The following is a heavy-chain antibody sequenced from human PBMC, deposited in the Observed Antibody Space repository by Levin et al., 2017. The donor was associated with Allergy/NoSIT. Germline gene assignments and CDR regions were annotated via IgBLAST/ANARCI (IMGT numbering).Heavy chain of an antibody. CDR3: ARHGGEGLWFGELGPHDAFDI. CDR2: IDPSDSYT. V-gene: IGHV5-10-1*01. J-gene: IGHJ3*02. CDR1: GYSFTSYW. Sequence: PGGSLRLSCKGSGYSFTSYWISWVRQMPGKGLEWMGRIDPSDSYTNYSPSFQGHVTISADKSISTAYLQWSSLKASDTAMYYCARHGGEGLWFGELGPHDAFDIWGQGTMVTVSS. D-gene: IGHD3-10*01.